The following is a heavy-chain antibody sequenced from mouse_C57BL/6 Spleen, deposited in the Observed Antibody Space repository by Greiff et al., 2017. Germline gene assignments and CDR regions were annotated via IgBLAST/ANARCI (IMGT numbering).Heavy chain of an antibody. Sequence: QVQLQQPGAELVRPGSSVKLSCKASGYTFTSYWMDWVKQRPGQGLEWIGNIYPSDSETHYNQKFKDKATLTVDKSSSTAYRQISSLTSEDSAVYYCTRRDWDVEGYFDVWGTGTTVTVAS. CDR3: TRRDWDVEGYFDV. CDR2: IYPSDSET. J-gene: IGHJ1*03. CDR1: GYTFTSYW. D-gene: IGHD4-1*01. V-gene: IGHV1-61*01.